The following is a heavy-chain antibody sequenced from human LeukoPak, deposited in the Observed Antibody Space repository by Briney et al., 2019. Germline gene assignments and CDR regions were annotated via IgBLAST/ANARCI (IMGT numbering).Heavy chain of an antibody. CDR1: GSTFSNYA. V-gene: IGHV3-64*05. CDR3: VKDEAPRGYFGYTLY. Sequence: GGSLRLSCSASGSTFSNYAMHWVRQAPGKGLEYVSGISSNGGSTYYADSVKGRFTISRDNSKNTLYVHMTSLRAEDTAVYYCVKDEAPRGYFGYTLYWGQGTLVTVSS. D-gene: IGHD5-12*01. J-gene: IGHJ4*02. CDR2: ISSNGGST.